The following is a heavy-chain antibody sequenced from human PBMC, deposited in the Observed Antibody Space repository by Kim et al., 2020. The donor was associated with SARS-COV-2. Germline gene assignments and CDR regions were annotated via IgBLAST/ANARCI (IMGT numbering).Heavy chain of an antibody. V-gene: IGHV4-34*01. Sequence: SETLSLTCAVYGGSFSGYYWSWIRQPPGKGLEWIGEIKHSGSTNYNPSLKSRVTISVDTSKNQFSLKLSSVTAADTAVYYCARGPRYGMDVWGQGTTVTV. CDR2: IKHSGST. CDR3: ARGPRYGMDV. J-gene: IGHJ6*02. CDR1: GGSFSGYY.